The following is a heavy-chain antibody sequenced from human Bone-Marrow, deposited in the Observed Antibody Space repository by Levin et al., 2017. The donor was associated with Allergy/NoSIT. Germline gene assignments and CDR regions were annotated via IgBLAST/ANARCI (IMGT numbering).Heavy chain of an antibody. J-gene: IGHJ4*02. CDR1: GFTFSGYT. CDR2: ISSSGNYI. Sequence: GESLKISCEASGFTFSGYTMNWVRQAPGKGLEWVSCISSSGNYIYYPDPVKGRFTISRDNAKNSLYLQMNSLRPEDTAIYYCARGDFDFWSAYFYWGRGTLVTVSS. V-gene: IGHV3-21*01. D-gene: IGHD3-3*01. CDR3: ARGDFDFWSAYFY.